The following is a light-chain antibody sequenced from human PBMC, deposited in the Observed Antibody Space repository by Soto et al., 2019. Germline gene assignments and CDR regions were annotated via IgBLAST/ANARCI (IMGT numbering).Light chain of an antibody. Sequence: EIVMTQSPATLSVSPGERATLSCRASQSVSSNLAWYQQKPGQAPRLLIYGASTRATGIPARFSGSGYGTEFTLTISSLQSEDFAFYYCQQYNNWPPFTFGPGTKVDIK. V-gene: IGKV3-15*01. J-gene: IGKJ3*01. CDR2: GAS. CDR3: QQYNNWPPFT. CDR1: QSVSSN.